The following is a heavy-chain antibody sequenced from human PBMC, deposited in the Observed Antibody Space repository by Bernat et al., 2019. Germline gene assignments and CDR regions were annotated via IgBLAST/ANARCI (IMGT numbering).Heavy chain of an antibody. Sequence: EVQLVEFGGGLVQPGGSLRLPCAASGFTFSTYWMSWVRQAPGKGLEWVANIREDGSGKFSVDSVKGRFTISRDNGKNSLYLQMNSLRAEDTAVYYCATNSDYKFDMWGQGTMVTVSS. J-gene: IGHJ3*02. CDR1: GFTFSTYW. CDR3: ATNSDYKFDM. CDR2: IREDGSGK. D-gene: IGHD3-10*01. V-gene: IGHV3-7*01.